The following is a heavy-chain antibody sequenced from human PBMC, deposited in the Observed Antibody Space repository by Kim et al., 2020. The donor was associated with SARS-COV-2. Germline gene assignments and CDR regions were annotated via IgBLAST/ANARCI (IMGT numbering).Heavy chain of an antibody. Sequence: ASVKVSCKASGYTFTSYDINWVRQATGQGLEWMGWMNPNSGNTGYAQKFQGRVTMTRNTSISTAYMELSSLRSEDTAVYYCARGRHYDILTGYYGSLNYYYGMDVWGQGTTVTVSS. CDR2: MNPNSGNT. CDR1: GYTFTSYD. D-gene: IGHD3-9*01. V-gene: IGHV1-8*01. CDR3: ARGRHYDILTGYYGSLNYYYGMDV. J-gene: IGHJ6*02.